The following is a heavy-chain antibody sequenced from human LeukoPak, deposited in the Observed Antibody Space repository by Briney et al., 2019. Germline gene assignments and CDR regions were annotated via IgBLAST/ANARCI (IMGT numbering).Heavy chain of an antibody. CDR3: ASGGSGSYSY. V-gene: IGHV3-53*01. D-gene: IGHD1-26*01. CDR2: IYSGGGT. J-gene: IGHJ4*02. CDR1: GFTFSTYG. Sequence: GGSLRLSCAASGFTFSTYGMHWVRQAPGRGLEWVSVIYSGGGTYYADSVKGRFTISRDNSKNTLYLQMNSLRAEDTAVYYCASGGSGSYSYWGQGTLVTVSS.